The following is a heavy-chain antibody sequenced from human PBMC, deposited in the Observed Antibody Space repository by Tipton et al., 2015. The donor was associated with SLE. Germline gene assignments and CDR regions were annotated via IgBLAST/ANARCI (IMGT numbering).Heavy chain of an antibody. CDR3: ANDYGGSRGYDNCFDP. J-gene: IGHJ5*02. Sequence: TLSLTCTVSGGSINDSPYYWGWIRQPPGKGLEWIAYIHSSGSTNYNPSLKSRVTISADTSKNQFSLKVSSVTAADSAVYYCANDYGGSRGYDNCFDPWGQGILVTVSS. D-gene: IGHD5-12*01. V-gene: IGHV4-61*05. CDR2: IHSSGST. CDR1: GGSINDSPYY.